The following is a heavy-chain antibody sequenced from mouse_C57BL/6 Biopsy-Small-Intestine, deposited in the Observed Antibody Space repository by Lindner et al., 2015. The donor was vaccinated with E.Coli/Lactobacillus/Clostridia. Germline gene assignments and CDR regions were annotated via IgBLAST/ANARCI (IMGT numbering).Heavy chain of an antibody. Sequence: VQLQESGPELVKPGASVKISCKASGYTFTDYNMDWVKQSHGKSLVWIGYIYPNNGGTGYNQKFKSKATLTVDKSSSTAYMELHSLTSEDSAVYYCASYYPGFAYWGQGTLVTVSA. D-gene: IGHD2-10*01. CDR2: IYPNNGGT. J-gene: IGHJ3*01. CDR1: GYTFTDYN. V-gene: IGHV1-34*02. CDR3: ASYYPGFAY.